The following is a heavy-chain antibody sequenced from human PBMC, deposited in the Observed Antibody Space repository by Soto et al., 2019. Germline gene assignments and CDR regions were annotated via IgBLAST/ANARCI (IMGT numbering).Heavy chain of an antibody. V-gene: IGHV5-51*01. CDR1: AYSFTAYW. CDR3: ATRDXXXXEFSP. CDR2: IYTGDSTA. J-gene: IGHJ5*02. Sequence: PGESLKISYKLSAYSFTAYWIGWVRQMSGQGLEWVGIIYTGDSTALYSPPFQGQVTISADKTISTVYLQWSSLRASDTAMYYCATRDXXXXEFSPWGRRTLVXXSX.